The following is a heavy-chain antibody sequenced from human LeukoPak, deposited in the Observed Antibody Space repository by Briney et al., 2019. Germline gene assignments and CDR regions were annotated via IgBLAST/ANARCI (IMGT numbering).Heavy chain of an antibody. V-gene: IGHV1-69*01. Sequence: SVKVSCKASGGTSSSYAISWVRQAPGQGLEWMGGIIPIFGTANYAQKFQGRVTITADESTSTAYMELSSLRSEDTAVYYCARDFPLGSSSLVAFDIWGQGTMVTVSS. CDR1: GGTSSSYA. CDR3: ARDFPLGSSSLVAFDI. J-gene: IGHJ3*02. CDR2: IIPIFGTA. D-gene: IGHD6-6*01.